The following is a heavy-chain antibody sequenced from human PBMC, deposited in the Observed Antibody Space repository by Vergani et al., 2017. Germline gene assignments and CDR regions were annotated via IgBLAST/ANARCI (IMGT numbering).Heavy chain of an antibody. D-gene: IGHD2/OR15-2a*01. V-gene: IGHV3-7*01. J-gene: IGHJ4*02. Sequence: EVQLVESGGALVQPGGSLRLSCIGSGFICSDYWMSWVRQAPGKGLEFVANIHLDGSEENYVDSVKGRFTISRDHAKNSVILQRNNLRAEDTAIYYCARDIPGGLSDFDYWGQGTLVTVSS. CDR3: ARDIPGGLSDFDY. CDR2: IHLDGSEE. CDR1: GFICSDYW.